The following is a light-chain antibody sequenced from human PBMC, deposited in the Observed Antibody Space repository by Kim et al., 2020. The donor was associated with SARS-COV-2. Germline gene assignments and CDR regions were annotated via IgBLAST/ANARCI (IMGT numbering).Light chain of an antibody. J-gene: IGKJ1*01. V-gene: IGKV1-27*01. Sequence: GDRVTITCRASRSIHNYLAWYQQKPGKVPKLLIYAASTLHSGVPSRFSGSGSGTDFTLIISSLQPDDVATYYCQKYNTAPWTFGQGTKVDIK. CDR1: RSIHNY. CDR2: AAS. CDR3: QKYNTAPWT.